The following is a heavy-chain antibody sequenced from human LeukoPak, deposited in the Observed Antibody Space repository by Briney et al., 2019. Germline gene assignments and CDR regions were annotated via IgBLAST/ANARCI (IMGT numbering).Heavy chain of an antibody. CDR3: ARLYKGYYYGSGTTGYYFDY. CDR2: INHSGST. Sequence: SETLSLTCAVYGGSFSGYYWSWIRQPPGKGLEWIGEINHSGSTNYNPSLKSRVTISVDTSKNQFSLKLSSVTAADTAVYYCARLYKGYYYGSGTTGYYFDYWGQGTLVTVSS. J-gene: IGHJ4*02. D-gene: IGHD3-10*01. V-gene: IGHV4-34*01. CDR1: GGSFSGYY.